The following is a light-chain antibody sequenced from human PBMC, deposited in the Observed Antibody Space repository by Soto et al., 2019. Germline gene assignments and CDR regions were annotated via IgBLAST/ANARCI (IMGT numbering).Light chain of an antibody. CDR1: QSISSY. J-gene: IGKJ5*01. V-gene: IGKV1-39*01. Sequence: DIQVTQSPSSLSASVGDRVTITCRASQSISSYLNWYQQKPGEAPTLLIYATSTLRSGVPSRFSGSGSGTDFTLTITSLQPEDVATYYCLQSYSTPITFGQGTRLEI. CDR2: ATS. CDR3: LQSYSTPIT.